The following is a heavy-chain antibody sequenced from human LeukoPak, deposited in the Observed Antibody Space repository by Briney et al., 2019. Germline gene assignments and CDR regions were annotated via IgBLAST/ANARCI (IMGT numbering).Heavy chain of an antibody. D-gene: IGHD4-17*01. CDR3: ATMAEGEDDYGDYLFDY. J-gene: IGHJ4*02. CDR2: IIPILGIA. V-gene: IGHV1-69*02. Sequence: SAKVSCKASGGTFSSYTISWVRQAPGQGLEWMGRIIPILGIANYAQKFQGRVTITADKSTSTAYMELSSLRSEDTAVYYCATMAEGEDDYGDYLFDYWGQGTLVTVSS. CDR1: GGTFSSYT.